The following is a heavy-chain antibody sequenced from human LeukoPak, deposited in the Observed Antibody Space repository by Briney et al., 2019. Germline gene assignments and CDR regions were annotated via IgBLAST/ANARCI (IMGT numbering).Heavy chain of an antibody. D-gene: IGHD6-19*01. CDR2: IYYSGST. CDR1: GGSISSGGYY. CDR3: AREITGRVAGGYNWFDP. V-gene: IGHV4-31*03. Sequence: SETLSLTCTVSGGSISSGGYYWSWIRQHPGKGLEWIGYIYYSGSTSYNPSLKSRVTISVDTSKNQFSLKLSSVTAADTAVYYCAREITGRVAGGYNWFDPWGQGTLVTVSS. J-gene: IGHJ5*02.